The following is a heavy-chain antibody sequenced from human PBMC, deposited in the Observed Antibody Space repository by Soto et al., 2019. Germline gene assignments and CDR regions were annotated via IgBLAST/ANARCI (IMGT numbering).Heavy chain of an antibody. V-gene: IGHV4-30-4*01. CDR3: TRGTLGRPNDY. J-gene: IGHJ4*02. Sequence: QVELQESGPGLVKPSQTLSLTCTVSGGSITSGDYYWSWIRQSTGKGLEWIGYIYYTGITHYNPSLKSRVLISVDTSKNQFSLNLTSVTAADTAVYYCTRGTLGRPNDYWGQGTLVTVSS. D-gene: IGHD7-27*01. CDR2: IYYTGIT. CDR1: GGSITSGDYY.